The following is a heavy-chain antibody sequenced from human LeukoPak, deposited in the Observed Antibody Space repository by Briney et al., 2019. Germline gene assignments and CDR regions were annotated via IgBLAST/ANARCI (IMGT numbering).Heavy chain of an antibody. CDR2: INPDGTVT. D-gene: IGHD2-15*01. V-gene: IGHV3-74*01. Sequence: GGSLRLSCAASGFTFNNYWMHWVRHAPGKGLVWVSPINPDGTVTTYADSVKGRFTISRDNAKNTLYLQMNSLRAEDTAVYYCARERSPKCSGGSCYLDCWGQGTLVTVSS. CDR3: ARERSPKCSGGSCYLDC. CDR1: GFTFNNYW. J-gene: IGHJ4*02.